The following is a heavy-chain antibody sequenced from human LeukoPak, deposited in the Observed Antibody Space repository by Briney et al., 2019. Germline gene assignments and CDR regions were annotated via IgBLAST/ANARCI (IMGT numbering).Heavy chain of an antibody. V-gene: IGHV4-59*11. D-gene: IGHD6-13*01. CDR1: GGSISSHY. Sequence: PSETLSLTCTVSGGSISSHYWSWIRQPPGKGLEWIGYIYYSGTTNYNPSLKSRVTISVDTSKNRFSLKLSSVTAADTAVSYCARGVSIAAGRYGYWGQGTLVTVSS. CDR2: IYYSGTT. CDR3: ARGVSIAAGRYGY. J-gene: IGHJ4*02.